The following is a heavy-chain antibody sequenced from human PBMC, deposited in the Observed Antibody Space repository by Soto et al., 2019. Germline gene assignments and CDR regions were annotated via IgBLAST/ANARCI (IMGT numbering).Heavy chain of an antibody. CDR3: ARGLRAAAGRDYFQY. Sequence: GGSLRLSCAASGFTFSSYAMSWVRQAPGKGLEWVSTISGSGGSTYYVDSVKGRFTISRDNSKNTLYMQMNSLRAEDTAVYYCARGLRAAAGRDYFQYWGQGTLVTVSS. J-gene: IGHJ1*01. D-gene: IGHD6-13*01. CDR2: ISGSGGST. V-gene: IGHV3-23*01. CDR1: GFTFSSYA.